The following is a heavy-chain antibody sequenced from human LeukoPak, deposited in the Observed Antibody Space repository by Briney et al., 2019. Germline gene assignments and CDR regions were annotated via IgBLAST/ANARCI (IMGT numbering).Heavy chain of an antibody. Sequence: NTSETLSLSCTVSGGSISNYYWNWLRQPPGKGLEWSGYIYYSGTTNYNPSLKSRVTMSLDTSKNQFSLRLTSVTAADTAVYYCARGFDSKSTYFDYWGQGTLVTVSS. V-gene: IGHV4-59*01. CDR3: ARGFDSKSTYFDY. D-gene: IGHD5-12*01. CDR1: GGSISNYY. J-gene: IGHJ4*02. CDR2: IYYSGTT.